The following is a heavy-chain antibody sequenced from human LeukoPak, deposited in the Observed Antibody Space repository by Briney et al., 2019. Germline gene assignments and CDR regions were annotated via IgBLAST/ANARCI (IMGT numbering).Heavy chain of an antibody. J-gene: IGHJ4*02. Sequence: GGSLRLSCAASGFTFSGPAMHWVRQASGKGLEWVGRIRSKANSYATAYAASVKGRFTISRDDSKNTAYLQMNSLKTEDTAVYYCTRGGLGELPDMDYWGQGTLVTVSS. CDR3: TRGGLGELPDMDY. CDR1: GFTFSGPA. D-gene: IGHD3-16*01. CDR2: IRSKANSYAT. V-gene: IGHV3-73*01.